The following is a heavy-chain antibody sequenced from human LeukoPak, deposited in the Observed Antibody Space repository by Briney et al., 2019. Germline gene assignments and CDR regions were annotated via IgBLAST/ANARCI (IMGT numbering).Heavy chain of an antibody. CDR2: INAGNGNT. Sequence: GASVTVSCKASGYTFTSYAMHWVRQAPGQRLEWMGWINAGNGNTKYSQKFQGRVTITRDTSASTAYMELSSLRSEDTAVYYCARRYGSGSYGYFDYWGQGTLVTVSS. V-gene: IGHV1-3*01. J-gene: IGHJ4*02. CDR3: ARRYGSGSYGYFDY. CDR1: GYTFTSYA. D-gene: IGHD3-10*01.